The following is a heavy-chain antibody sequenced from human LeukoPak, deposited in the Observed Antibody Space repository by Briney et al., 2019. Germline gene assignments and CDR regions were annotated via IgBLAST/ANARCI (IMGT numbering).Heavy chain of an antibody. J-gene: IGHJ4*02. V-gene: IGHV3-48*04. CDR2: IGIDSGNT. CDR3: ARDHNYAFDN. Sequence: GGSLRLSCTASGFPFSDYSMNWVRQAPGKGLEWISYIGIDSGNTKYADSVRGRFTISADSAKNSLYLQMTSLRVEDTAVYYCARDHNYAFDNWGQGTLVSVSS. D-gene: IGHD1-1*01. CDR1: GFPFSDYS.